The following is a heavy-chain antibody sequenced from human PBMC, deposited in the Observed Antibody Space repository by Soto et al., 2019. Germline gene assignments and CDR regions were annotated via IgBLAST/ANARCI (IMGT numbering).Heavy chain of an antibody. D-gene: IGHD6-19*01. Sequence: PVGSLRLSCVASGFTFSTYWMSWVRQAPWKGLEWVANIKQDGSEEYYVDSVKDRFTISRDNAKNSLYLQMNSLRAEDSAVYYCARVYPGSGWPYHYYGMDVWGQGTTLTVSS. CDR1: GFTFSTYW. J-gene: IGHJ6*02. CDR2: IKQDGSEE. CDR3: ARVYPGSGWPYHYYGMDV. V-gene: IGHV3-7*01.